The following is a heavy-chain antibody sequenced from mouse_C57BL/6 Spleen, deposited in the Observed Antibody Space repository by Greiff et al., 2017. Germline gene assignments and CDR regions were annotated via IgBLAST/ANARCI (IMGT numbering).Heavy chain of an antibody. Sequence: DVMLVESGGGLVKPGGSLKLSCAASGFTFSSYAMSWVRQTPEKRLEWVATISDGGSYTYYPDNVKGRFTISRDNAKNNLYLQMSHLKSEDTAMYYCAGGDDYDRDAMDYWGQGTSVTVSA. V-gene: IGHV5-4*03. CDR1: GFTFSSYA. J-gene: IGHJ4*01. D-gene: IGHD2-4*01. CDR3: AGGDDYDRDAMDY. CDR2: ISDGGSYT.